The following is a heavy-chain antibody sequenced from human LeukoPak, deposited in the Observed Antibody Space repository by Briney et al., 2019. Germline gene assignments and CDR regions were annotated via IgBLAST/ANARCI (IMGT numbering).Heavy chain of an antibody. J-gene: IGHJ4*02. V-gene: IGHV3-23*01. CDR3: AKYCSGVGCYSGLDY. Sequence: GGSLRLSCAASGFTFSNYFMSWVRQPPGKGLEWVSTITGSGGTTYYADSMKGRLTISRDNSKNTLYLHMNSLRAEDTAIYYCAKYCSGVGCYSGLDYWGQGALVTVSS. CDR1: GFTFSNYF. CDR2: ITGSGGTT. D-gene: IGHD2-15*01.